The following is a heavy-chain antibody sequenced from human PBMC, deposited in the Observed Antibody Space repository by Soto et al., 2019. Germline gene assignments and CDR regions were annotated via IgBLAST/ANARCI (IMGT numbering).Heavy chain of an antibody. CDR3: AIAVAGPSYYYYYGMDV. Sequence: PGESLKISCKGSGYSFTSYWIGWVRQMPGKGLEWMGIIYPGDSDTRYSPSFQGQVTISADKSIGTAYLQWSSLKASDTAMYYCAIAVAGPSYYYYYGMDVWGQGTTVTVSS. V-gene: IGHV5-51*01. CDR1: GYSFTSYW. CDR2: IYPGDSDT. J-gene: IGHJ6*02. D-gene: IGHD6-19*01.